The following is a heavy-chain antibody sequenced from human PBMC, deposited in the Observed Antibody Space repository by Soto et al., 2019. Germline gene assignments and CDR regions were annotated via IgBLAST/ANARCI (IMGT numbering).Heavy chain of an antibody. Sequence: QVQLVQSGAEVKKPGASVKVSCEASGYSFIDYYIHWVRQAPGQGFEWMGRISPKSGGTNYAQKFEGRVTMTWDTSLNTAYMELSSLKSGDTAVYYCARPPGYISDWYYFDLWGQGTRVTVSS. CDR3: ARPPGYISDWYYFDL. J-gene: IGHJ4*02. V-gene: IGHV1-2*02. D-gene: IGHD3-9*01. CDR1: GYSFIDYY. CDR2: ISPKSGGT.